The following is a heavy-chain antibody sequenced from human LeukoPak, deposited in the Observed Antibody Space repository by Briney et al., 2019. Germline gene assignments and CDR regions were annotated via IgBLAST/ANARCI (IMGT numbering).Heavy chain of an antibody. D-gene: IGHD4-17*01. CDR3: ARDDGDSYFFDY. Sequence: ASVKVSCKASGXXFTDYYMHWVRQAPXXGXEWMGWIHPNSGGTNYAQRFQGRVTMTRDTSISTAYMELSRLRSDDTAVYYCARDDGDSYFFDYWGQGTLVTVSS. CDR2: IHPNSGGT. J-gene: IGHJ4*02. V-gene: IGHV1-2*02. CDR1: GXXFTDYY.